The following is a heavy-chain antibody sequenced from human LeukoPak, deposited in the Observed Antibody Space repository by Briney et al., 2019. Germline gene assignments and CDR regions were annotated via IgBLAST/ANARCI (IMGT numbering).Heavy chain of an antibody. J-gene: IGHJ4*02. CDR3: ARGGTYYYDSSGYYSFDY. Sequence: SVKVSCKASGGTFSSYAISWVRQAPGQGLEWMGGIIPIFGTANYAQKFQGRVTITTDESTSTAYMELSSLRSEDTAVYYCARGGTYYYDSSGYYSFDYWGQGTLVTVSS. V-gene: IGHV1-69*05. D-gene: IGHD3-22*01. CDR1: GGTFSSYA. CDR2: IIPIFGTA.